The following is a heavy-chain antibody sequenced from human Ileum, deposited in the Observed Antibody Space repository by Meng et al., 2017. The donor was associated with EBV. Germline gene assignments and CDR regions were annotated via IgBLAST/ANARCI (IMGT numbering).Heavy chain of an antibody. J-gene: IGHJ4*02. CDR1: GFTFSSYA. D-gene: IGHD5-24*01. CDR2: ISYDGSNK. CDR3: ARDRDGYHDY. Sequence: GQGVGSGGGVVQPGRSLRLSCAASGFTFSSYAMHWVRQAPGKGLEWVAVISYDGSNKYYADSVKGRFTISRDNSKNTLYLQMNSLRAEDTAVYYCARDRDGYHDYWGQGTLVTVSS. V-gene: IGHV3-30-3*01.